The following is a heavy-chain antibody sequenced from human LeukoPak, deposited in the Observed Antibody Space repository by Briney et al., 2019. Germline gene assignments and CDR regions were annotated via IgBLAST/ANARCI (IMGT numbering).Heavy chain of an antibody. Sequence: GGSLRLSCAASGFTFSSYGMHWVRQAPGKGLEWVAVIWYDGSNKYYADSVKGRFTISRDNSKNTLYLQMNSLRAEDTAVYYCARDSNYDSSGYYYIWGQGTLVTVSS. D-gene: IGHD3-22*01. J-gene: IGHJ4*02. CDR3: ARDSNYDSSGYYYI. CDR2: IWYDGSNK. CDR1: GFTFSSYG. V-gene: IGHV3-33*01.